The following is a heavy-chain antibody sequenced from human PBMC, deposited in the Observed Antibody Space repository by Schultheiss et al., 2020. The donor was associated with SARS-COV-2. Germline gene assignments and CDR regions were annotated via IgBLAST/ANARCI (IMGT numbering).Heavy chain of an antibody. CDR2: IRYDGSDK. V-gene: IGHV3-30*02. CDR1: GFTFSSYA. D-gene: IGHD1-1*01. Sequence: GGSLRLSCAASGFTFSSYAMHWVRQAPGKGLEWVAFIRYDGSDKYYGDSVTGRFTISRDNSKNTLYLQMSSLRAEDTAVYYCVKDAPWNWDDEVHFDYWGQGTLVTVSS. CDR3: VKDAPWNWDDEVHFDY. J-gene: IGHJ4*02.